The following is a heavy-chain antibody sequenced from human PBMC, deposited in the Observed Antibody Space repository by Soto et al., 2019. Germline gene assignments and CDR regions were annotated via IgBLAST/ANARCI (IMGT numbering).Heavy chain of an antibody. V-gene: IGHV4-34*01. Sequence: QVQLQQWGAGLLKPSETLSLTCAVYGGSFSGYYWSWIRQPPGKGLEWIGEINHSGSTNYNPSLKSRVTISVDTSRNPFSLKLSSVTGAGTAVYYCAREYGGNSGTFDYWGQGTLVTVSS. J-gene: IGHJ4*02. CDR2: INHSGST. D-gene: IGHD2-21*02. CDR1: GGSFSGYY. CDR3: AREYGGNSGTFDY.